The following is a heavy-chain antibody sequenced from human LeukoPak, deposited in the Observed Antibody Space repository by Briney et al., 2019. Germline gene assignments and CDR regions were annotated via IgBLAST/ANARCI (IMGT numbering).Heavy chain of an antibody. Sequence: ASVKVSCKVSGYTLTELSMHWVRQAPGKGLEWMGGFDPEDGETIYAQKFQGRVTMTEDTSTDTAYMELSSLRSEDTAVYYCATETAPCSSTSCYAGKRFQGHFDLWGRGTLVTVSS. CDR3: ATETAPCSSTSCYAGKRFQGHFDL. J-gene: IGHJ2*01. V-gene: IGHV1-24*01. CDR1: GYTLTELS. CDR2: FDPEDGET. D-gene: IGHD2-2*01.